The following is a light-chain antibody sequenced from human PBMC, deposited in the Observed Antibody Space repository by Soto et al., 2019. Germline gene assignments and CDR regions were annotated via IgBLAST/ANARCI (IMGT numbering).Light chain of an antibody. V-gene: IGLV2-8*01. CDR1: SSDVGGYNY. Sequence: QSALTQPPSASGSPGQSVTISCTGTSSDVGGYNYVSWYQQHPGKAPKLMIYEVSRRPSGVPDRFSGSKSGNTASLTVSGLQAADEADYYCSSYTGSHNIYVFVTGTKLTVL. CDR2: EVS. J-gene: IGLJ1*01. CDR3: SSYTGSHNIYV.